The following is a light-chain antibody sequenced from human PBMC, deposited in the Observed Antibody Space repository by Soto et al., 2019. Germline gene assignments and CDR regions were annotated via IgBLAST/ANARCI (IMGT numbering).Light chain of an antibody. CDR2: SNN. CDR3: AAWYDSLNGWV. J-gene: IGLJ3*02. V-gene: IGLV1-44*01. CDR1: SSNIGSTT. Sequence: QSVLTQPPSASGTPGQRVTISCSGSSSNIGSTTANWYQHLPGTAPKLLINSNNHRPSGVPDRFSGSKYGTSASLAIRGLQSEDEADYYCAAWYDSLNGWVFGGGTKLTVL.